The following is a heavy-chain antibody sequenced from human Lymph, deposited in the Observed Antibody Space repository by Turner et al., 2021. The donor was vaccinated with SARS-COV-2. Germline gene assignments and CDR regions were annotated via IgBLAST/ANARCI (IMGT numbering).Heavy chain of an antibody. J-gene: IGHJ4*02. CDR1: GRSVTSSSYY. Sequence: QVQLPASGPGLVKPSATLSLTCTVSGRSVTSSSYYWGWIRQPPGKGLEWIGNIYASGSTYYNPSLKSRVTISVDTSKNQFSLKLSSVTAADTAVYYCARQGWLRGYFDYWSQGTLVTVSS. D-gene: IGHD5-18*01. CDR2: IYASGST. V-gene: IGHV4-39*01. CDR3: ARQGWLRGYFDY.